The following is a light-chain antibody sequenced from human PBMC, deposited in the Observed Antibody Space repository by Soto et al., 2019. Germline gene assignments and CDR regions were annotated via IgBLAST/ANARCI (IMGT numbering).Light chain of an antibody. J-gene: IGLJ2*01. CDR2: LNSDGSH. CDR3: QTWGTGIRV. Sequence: QSVLTQSPSASASLGDSVKLTCTLSSWHSTYTIAWHHPQPQKGTRYVMNLNSDGSHSKGDGIPDRFSGSSSGAERYLTISSRQSEDEADYYCQTWGTGIRVVCGGTKLTV. V-gene: IGLV4-69*01. CDR1: SWHSTYT.